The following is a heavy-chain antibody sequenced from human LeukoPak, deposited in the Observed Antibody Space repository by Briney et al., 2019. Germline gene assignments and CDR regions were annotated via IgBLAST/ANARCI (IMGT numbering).Heavy chain of an antibody. V-gene: IGHV4-4*07. Sequence: PSETLSLTCTVSGGSISSYYWSWIRQPAGKGLEWIGRIYISGGTNYNPSLKSGVTMTVDTSKNQFSLKLSSVTAADTAVYYCARDRGTWNDDGFDYWGQGTLVTVSS. J-gene: IGHJ4*02. CDR1: GGSISSYY. CDR2: IYISGGT. CDR3: ARDRGTWNDDGFDY. D-gene: IGHD1-1*01.